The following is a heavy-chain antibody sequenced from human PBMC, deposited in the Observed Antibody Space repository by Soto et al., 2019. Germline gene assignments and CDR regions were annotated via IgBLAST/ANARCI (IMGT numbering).Heavy chain of an antibody. CDR3: VSDRGYGHASVPYS. D-gene: IGHD5-18*01. J-gene: IGHJ4*02. CDR2: ISYDGGLQ. CDR1: GFTFTSYG. V-gene: IGHV3-30*03. Sequence: QAHLVESGGGVVQPGRSLRLSCAASGFTFTSYGMQWVRQAPGTRLEWVAVISYDGGLQHYADSVKGRFTISRDNSKNMVLLQVNSLRAEDTAVYYCVSDRGYGHASVPYSWGQGTLVSVPS.